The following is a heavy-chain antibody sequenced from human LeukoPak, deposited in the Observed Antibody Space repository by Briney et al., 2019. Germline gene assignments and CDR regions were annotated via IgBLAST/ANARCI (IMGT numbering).Heavy chain of an antibody. D-gene: IGHD4-17*01. CDR1: GFTFSTYW. V-gene: IGHV3-74*01. CDR3: ARASTTVPNLLDH. J-gene: IGHJ4*02. Sequence: PGGSLRLSCAASGFTFSTYWMHWVRQAPGKGLVWVARIKGDGSSTIYADSVKGRFTISRDNSKNTLYLQTSSLRVEDMAVYYCARASTTVPNLLDHWGRGTLVTVSS. CDR2: IKGDGSST.